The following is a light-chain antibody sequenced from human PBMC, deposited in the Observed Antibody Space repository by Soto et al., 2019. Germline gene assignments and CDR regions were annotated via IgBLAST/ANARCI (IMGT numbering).Light chain of an antibody. Sequence: DIQMTQSPSTLSASVGDRVTITCRASQSISSWLAWYQQKPGKAPKLLIYKATSLESGVPSRFRGSGSGTEFTLTIRSLQPDDFAPYYCQQYNSSPTFGQGTKVEIK. CDR2: KAT. CDR3: QQYNSSPT. CDR1: QSISSW. J-gene: IGKJ1*01. V-gene: IGKV1-5*03.